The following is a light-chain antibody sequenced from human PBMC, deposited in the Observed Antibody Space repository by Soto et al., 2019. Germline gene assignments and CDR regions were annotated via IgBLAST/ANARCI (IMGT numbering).Light chain of an antibody. V-gene: IGKV1-39*01. CDR1: QSIASY. J-gene: IGKJ2*01. CDR3: QQSYSSPFA. Sequence: DIQMTQSPPSLSASVGDRVTIGCRASQSIASYVNWYQQKPGKAPKVLIYAASILQSGVPSRFRGSESGTDFTLTISSLQPEDFATYYCQQSYSSPFAFGQGTKLDLK. CDR2: AAS.